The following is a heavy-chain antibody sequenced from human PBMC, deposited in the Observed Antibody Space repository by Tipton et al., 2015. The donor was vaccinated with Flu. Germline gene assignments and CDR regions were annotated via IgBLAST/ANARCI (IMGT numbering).Heavy chain of an antibody. CDR2: VNYGGGT. Sequence: TLSLTCTVSGGSMSSFYWTWIRQPAGKGLERIGSVNYGGGTSYNPSLEGRLTISLDTPKNHFSLRLSSVTAADTAVYYCATRRDYYDSSEFDYWGQGALVTVSS. V-gene: IGHV4-4*07. CDR1: GGSMSSFY. CDR3: ATRRDYYDSSEFDY. D-gene: IGHD3-22*01. J-gene: IGHJ4*02.